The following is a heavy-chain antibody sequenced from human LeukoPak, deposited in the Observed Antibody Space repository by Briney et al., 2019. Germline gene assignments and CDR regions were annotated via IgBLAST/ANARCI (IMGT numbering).Heavy chain of an antibody. CDR3: ATSPPILYGSGSYSDY. V-gene: IGHV1-24*01. CDR1: GCTLTELS. J-gene: IGHJ4*02. D-gene: IGHD3-10*01. CDR2: FDPEDGET. Sequence: ASVKVSCKVSGCTLTELSMHWVRQAPGKGLEWMGGFDPEDGETIYAQKFQGRVTMTEDTSTDTAYMELSSLRSEDTAVYYCATSPPILYGSGSYSDYWGQGTLVTVSS.